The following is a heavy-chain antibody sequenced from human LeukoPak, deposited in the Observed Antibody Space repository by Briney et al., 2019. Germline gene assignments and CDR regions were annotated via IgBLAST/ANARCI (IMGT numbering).Heavy chain of an antibody. V-gene: IGHV3-30*18. J-gene: IGHJ4*02. CDR1: GFTFSRNA. CDR3: AKDLKGIAAYYFDF. Sequence: GGSLRLSCAASGFTFSRNAMHWVRQAPGKGLEWVAVISYDGRDKHYADSVKGRFTISRDNSKSTLYLQMNSLRAEDTAVYYCAKDLKGIAAYYFDFWGQGALVTVSS. D-gene: IGHD6-13*01. CDR2: ISYDGRDK.